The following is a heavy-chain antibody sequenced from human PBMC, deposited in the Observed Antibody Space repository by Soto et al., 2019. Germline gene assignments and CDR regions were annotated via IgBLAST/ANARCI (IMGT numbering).Heavy chain of an antibody. V-gene: IGHV1-69*06. CDR1: GDTFTKYA. CDR2: IVPVFGRV. CDR3: AGVASVSTWDYFDY. J-gene: IGHJ4*02. D-gene: IGHD2-2*01. Sequence: QVHLVQSGAEVRKPGSSVRVSCKASGDTFTKYAISWLRQAPGQGLEWMGGIVPVFGRVTYAQRFQDRVSIIADKSTATSYLELTSLTADDTAVYYCAGVASVSTWDYFDYWGQGTLVTVSS.